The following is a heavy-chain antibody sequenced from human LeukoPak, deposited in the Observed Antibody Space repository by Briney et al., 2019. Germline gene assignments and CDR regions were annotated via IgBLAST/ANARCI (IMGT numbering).Heavy chain of an antibody. V-gene: IGHV3-7*01. Sequence: GGSLRLSCAASGFTFTSYWISWVRQAPGKGLEWVANVKQDGSEKYYVDSVKGRFTISRDNAKNSLYLHMNSLRAEDTAVYYCAELGITMIGGVWGKGTTVTISS. D-gene: IGHD3-10*02. CDR3: AELGITMIGGV. CDR2: VKQDGSEK. CDR1: GFTFTSYW. J-gene: IGHJ6*04.